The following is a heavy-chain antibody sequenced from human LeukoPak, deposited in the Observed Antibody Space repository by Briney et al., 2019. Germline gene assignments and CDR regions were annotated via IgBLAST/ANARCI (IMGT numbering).Heavy chain of an antibody. CDR1: GFTFSSYE. J-gene: IGHJ4*02. CDR2: ISSSGTTI. V-gene: IGHV3-48*03. D-gene: IGHD1-26*01. CDR3: ARDFGHWELNGGYYFDY. Sequence: GGSLRLSCAASGFTFSSYEMNWVRQAPGKGLEWVSYISSSGTTIYYADSVKGRFTISRDNAKNSLYLQMNSLRAEDTAVYYCARDFGHWELNGGYYFDYWGQGTLVTVSS.